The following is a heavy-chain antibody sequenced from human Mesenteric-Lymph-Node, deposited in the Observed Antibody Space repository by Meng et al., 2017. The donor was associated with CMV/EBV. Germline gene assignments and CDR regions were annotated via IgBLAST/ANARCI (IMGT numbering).Heavy chain of an antibody. J-gene: IGHJ5*02. Sequence: GESLKISCAASGFTVSSNHMSWVRQAPGKGLEWVSIIYSGGSTYYADSVKGRFTISRDNSKNTLYLQMNNLRAEDTAVYYCARDSQGLGPWGQGTRVTVSS. V-gene: IGHV3-66*02. CDR3: ARDSQGLGP. CDR2: IYSGGST. CDR1: GFTVSSNH. D-gene: IGHD6-19*01.